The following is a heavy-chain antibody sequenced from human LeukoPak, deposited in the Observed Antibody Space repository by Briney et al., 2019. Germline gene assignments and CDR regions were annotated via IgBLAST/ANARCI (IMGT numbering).Heavy chain of an antibody. D-gene: IGHD3-10*01. CDR2: IDQSGTT. J-gene: IGHJ4*02. V-gene: IGHV4-34*01. CDR3: ARVPHYYFGYGYFDS. CDR1: GGSFSGYY. Sequence: PSETLSLTCVVYGGSFSGYYWSRIRQPPGKGLEWIGEIDQSGTTNYNPSLKSRVSISVDTSKKQFSLTLTFMTAADTAVYYCARVPHYYFGYGYFDSWGQGTLVTVSS.